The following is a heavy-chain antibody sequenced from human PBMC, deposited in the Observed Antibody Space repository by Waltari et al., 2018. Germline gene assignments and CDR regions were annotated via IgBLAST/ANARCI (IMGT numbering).Heavy chain of an antibody. CDR1: GDSISSYY. J-gene: IGHJ4*02. V-gene: IGHV4-4*09. D-gene: IGHD3-10*01. CDR2: ISTSGST. CDR3: ARDYYYGSGSLDS. Sequence: QVQLQESGPGLVKASETLSLFCSVSGDSISSYYWSWIRQPPGKGLEWIGYISTSGSTNYNPSLKSRVTISVDTSKNQFSLKLGSVTAADTALYYCARDYYYGSGSLDSWGQGALATVSS.